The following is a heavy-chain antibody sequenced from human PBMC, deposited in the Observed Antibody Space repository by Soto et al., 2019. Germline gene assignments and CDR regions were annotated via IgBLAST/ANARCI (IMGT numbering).Heavy chain of an antibody. CDR1: GGSISSYY. CDR3: ARLPAVVPAAYWFDP. Sequence: SETLSLTCTVSGGSISSYYWSWIRQPPGKGLEWIGYIYYSGSTNYNPSLKSRVTISVDTSKNQFSLKLGSVTAADTAVYYCARLPAVVPAAYWFDPWGQGTLVTVSS. V-gene: IGHV4-59*08. D-gene: IGHD2-2*01. CDR2: IYYSGST. J-gene: IGHJ5*02.